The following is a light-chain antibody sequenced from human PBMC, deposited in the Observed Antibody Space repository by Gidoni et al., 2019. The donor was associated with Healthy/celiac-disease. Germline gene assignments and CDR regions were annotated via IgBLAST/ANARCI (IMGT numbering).Light chain of an antibody. CDR3: QQSYSLTWT. CDR1: QSISSY. Sequence: DIQMTQSPSSLSASVGDRVTITCRASQSISSYLNWDQQKPGKAPKLLIYAASSLQSGVPSRFSGSGSGTDFTLTISSLQPEDFATYYCQQSYSLTWTFGQGTKVEIK. CDR2: AAS. J-gene: IGKJ1*01. V-gene: IGKV1-39*01.